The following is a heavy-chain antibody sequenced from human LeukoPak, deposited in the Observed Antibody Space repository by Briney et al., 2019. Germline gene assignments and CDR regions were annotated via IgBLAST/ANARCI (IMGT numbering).Heavy chain of an antibody. V-gene: IGHV4-61*02. Sequence: PSETLSLTCTVSGDSISSGDYYWSWIRQPAGKGLEWIGRISSSGSTNYNPSLKSRVTISVDTSKNQFSLKLSSVTAADTAVYYCARYSYPDYVPNIWGQGTMVTVSS. CDR1: GDSISSGDYY. CDR3: ARYSYPDYVPNI. J-gene: IGHJ3*02. D-gene: IGHD4-17*01. CDR2: ISSSGST.